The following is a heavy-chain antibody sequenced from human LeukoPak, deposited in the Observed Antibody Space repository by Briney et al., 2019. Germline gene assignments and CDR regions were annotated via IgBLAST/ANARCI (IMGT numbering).Heavy chain of an antibody. Sequence: GASVKVSCKASGGTFSSYAISWVRQAPGQGLEWMGGIIPIFGSANYAQNFQGRVTITADESTTTAYMELSSLRSEDTAVYYCARDNDSRDPSHFDYWGQGTLVTVSS. V-gene: IGHV1-69*13. J-gene: IGHJ4*02. CDR3: ARDNDSRDPSHFDY. CDR1: GGTFSSYA. D-gene: IGHD3-16*01. CDR2: IIPIFGSA.